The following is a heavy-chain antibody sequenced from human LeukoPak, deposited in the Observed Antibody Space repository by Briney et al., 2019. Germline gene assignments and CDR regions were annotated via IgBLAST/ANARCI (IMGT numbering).Heavy chain of an antibody. CDR2: ISSSGSTI. CDR1: GFTFSDYY. V-gene: IGHV3-11*01. Sequence: GGSLRLSCAASGFTFSDYYMSWIRQAPGKGLEWVSYISSSGSTIYYAGSVKGRFTISRDNAKNSLYLQMNSLRAEDTAVYYCARDPKTKSIAARPDYWGQGTLVTVSS. CDR3: ARDPKTKSIAARPDY. J-gene: IGHJ4*02. D-gene: IGHD6-6*01.